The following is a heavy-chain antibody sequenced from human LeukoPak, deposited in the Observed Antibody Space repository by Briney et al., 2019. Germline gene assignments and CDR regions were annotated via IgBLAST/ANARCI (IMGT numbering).Heavy chain of an antibody. J-gene: IGHJ3*02. D-gene: IGHD6-19*01. CDR2: IYYSGST. Sequence: LETLSLTCTVSDGSISSYYWSWIRQPPGKGLEWIGYIYYSGSTNYNPSLKSRVTISVDTSKNQFSLKLSSVTAADTAVYYCAREPPGIAVAGVAFDIWGQGTMVTVSS. CDR3: AREPPGIAVAGVAFDI. CDR1: DGSISSYY. V-gene: IGHV4-59*01.